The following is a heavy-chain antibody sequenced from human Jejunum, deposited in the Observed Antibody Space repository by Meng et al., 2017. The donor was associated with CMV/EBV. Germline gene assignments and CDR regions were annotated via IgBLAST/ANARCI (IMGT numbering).Heavy chain of an antibody. V-gene: IGHV3-11*01. J-gene: IGHJ4*02. CDR1: FSCYY. D-gene: IGHD2-15*01. CDR3: ARHRGYCSGCRCYAYYFDY. CDR2: IVTSGSTI. Sequence: FSCYYMSWCRQAPARGLEWFSYIVTSGSTIYYADSVQGRFTITSNNAKNSLYLQMNSLIAEDTAVYYCARHRGYCSGCRCYAYYFDYWGQGTLVTVSS.